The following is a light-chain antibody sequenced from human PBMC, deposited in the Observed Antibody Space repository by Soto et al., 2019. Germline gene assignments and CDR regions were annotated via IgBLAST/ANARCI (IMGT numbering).Light chain of an antibody. J-gene: IGKJ1*01. V-gene: IGKV1-5*03. CDR1: QSISSW. Sequence: DIQMTQSPSTLSASVGDRVTITCRASQSISSWLAWYQQKPGKAPNLLIFKASSLESGVPSRFSGSGSGTEFTLTISSLQPDDFATYYCQQFNNYPWTFGQGTRVKI. CDR3: QQFNNYPWT. CDR2: KAS.